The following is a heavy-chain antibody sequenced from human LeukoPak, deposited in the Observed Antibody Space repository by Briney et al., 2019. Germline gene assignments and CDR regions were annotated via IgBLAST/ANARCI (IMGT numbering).Heavy chain of an antibody. V-gene: IGHV3-66*02. CDR1: GFTVSSNY. Sequence: GGSLRLSCAASGFTVSSNYMSWVRQAPGKGLEWVSVIYSGGSTYYADSVKGRFTISRDNSKNTLYLQMNSLRAEDTAVYYCARDSRHYGSGSYYNQDAFDIWGQGTMVTVSS. D-gene: IGHD3-10*01. CDR3: ARDSRHYGSGSYYNQDAFDI. CDR2: IYSGGST. J-gene: IGHJ3*02.